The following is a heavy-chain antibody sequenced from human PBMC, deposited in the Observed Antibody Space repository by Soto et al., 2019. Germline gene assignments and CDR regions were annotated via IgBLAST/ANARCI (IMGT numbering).Heavy chain of an antibody. Sequence: QLQLQESGPGLVKPSETLSLTCTVSGGSISSSSFHWGWIRQPPGKGLEWIGSIYYSGSTYYSPPLSPRVPISVDTSENQFSLKLSSVPAADTAVYYCARRERAAGTDWWFDPWGQGTLVTVSS. CDR1: GGSISSSSFH. J-gene: IGHJ5*02. CDR3: ARRERAAGTDWWFDP. V-gene: IGHV4-39*01. CDR2: IYYSGST. D-gene: IGHD6-13*01.